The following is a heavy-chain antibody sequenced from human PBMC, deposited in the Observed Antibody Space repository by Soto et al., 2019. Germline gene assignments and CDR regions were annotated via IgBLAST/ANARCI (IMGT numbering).Heavy chain of an antibody. Sequence: HPGGSLRLSCAASGFTFSSYAMNWVRQAPGKGLEWVSAISGSAATTHFADSVKGRFTISRDNSKNTLYLQMNSLRAEDTAVYYCVHLEHDYGDYDNPTYYLQYYGMDVWGQGTTVTVSS. CDR1: GFTFSSYA. CDR3: VHLEHDYGDYDNPTYYLQYYGMDV. V-gene: IGHV3-23*01. J-gene: IGHJ6*02. D-gene: IGHD4-17*01. CDR2: ISGSAATT.